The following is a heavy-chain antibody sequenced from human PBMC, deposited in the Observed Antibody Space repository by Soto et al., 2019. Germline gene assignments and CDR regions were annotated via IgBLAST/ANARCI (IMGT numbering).Heavy chain of an antibody. V-gene: IGHV4-34*01. CDR2: INHSGST. D-gene: IGHD3-3*01. CDR1: GGSFSGYY. CDR3: ARVKGIYYDFWSGPTKQKYWFDP. J-gene: IGHJ5*02. Sequence: SETLSLTCAVYGGSFSGYYWSWIRQPPGKGLEWIGEINHSGSTNYNPSLKSRVTIPVDTSKNQFSLKLSSVTAADTAVYYCARVKGIYYDFWSGPTKQKYWFDPWGQGTMVTVP.